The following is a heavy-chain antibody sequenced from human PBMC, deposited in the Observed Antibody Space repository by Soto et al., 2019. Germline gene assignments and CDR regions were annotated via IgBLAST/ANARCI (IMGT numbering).Heavy chain of an antibody. V-gene: IGHV4-59*12. CDR2: IYYSGST. J-gene: IGHJ3*02. CDR3: ASGRDFWSGYYAFDS. D-gene: IGHD3-3*01. Sequence: SETLSLTCTVSGGSISSYYWSWIRQPPGKGLEWIGYIYYSGSTNYNPSLKSRVTISVDRSKNQFSLKLSSVTAADTAVYYCASGRDFWSGYYAFDSWGQGTMVTVSS. CDR1: GGSISSYY.